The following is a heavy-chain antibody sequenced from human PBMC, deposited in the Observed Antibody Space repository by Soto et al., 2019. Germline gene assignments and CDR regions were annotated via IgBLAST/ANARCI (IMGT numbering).Heavy chain of an antibody. CDR1: GFSFSTYA. CDR2: ISGSGGTT. D-gene: IGHD6-13*01. Sequence: EVQLLESGGGLVQPEGSLRLSCAASGFSFSTYAMSWVRQAPGKGLEWVSGISGSGGTTYYADSVKGRFTISRDNSKNTLYLQVNSLRAEDTAVYYCAKDQAAGGTISRYFQYWGQSTLVTVSS. CDR3: AKDQAAGGTISRYFQY. J-gene: IGHJ1*01. V-gene: IGHV3-23*01.